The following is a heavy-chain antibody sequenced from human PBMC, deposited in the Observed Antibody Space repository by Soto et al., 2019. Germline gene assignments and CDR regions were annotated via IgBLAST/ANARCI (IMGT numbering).Heavy chain of an antibody. J-gene: IGHJ4*02. V-gene: IGHV1-3*01. CDR2: INAYNGNT. D-gene: IGHD1-26*01. CDR1: GYTFTSYA. Sequence: GASVKVSCKASGYTFTSYAMHWVRQAPGQRLEWMGWINAYNGNTKYEQKLQGRVTMTTDTSTSTAYMELRSLRSDDTAVYFCARGGQWDFLSDYWGQGTLVTVS. CDR3: ARGGQWDFLSDY.